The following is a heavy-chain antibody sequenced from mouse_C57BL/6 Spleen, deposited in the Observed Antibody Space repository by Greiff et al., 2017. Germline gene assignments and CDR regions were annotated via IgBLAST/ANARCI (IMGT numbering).Heavy chain of an antibody. V-gene: IGHV1-80*01. CDR3: ASGSYGAY. CDR1: GYAFSSYW. Sequence: VQLQQSGAELVKPGASVKISCKASGYAFSSYWMNWVKQRPGKGLEWIGQLYPGDGDTKYNGKFKGKATLTADKSSSTAYMQLSSLTSEDAAVYFCASGSYGAYWGQGTLVTVSA. CDR2: LYPGDGDT. D-gene: IGHD1-1*02. J-gene: IGHJ3*01.